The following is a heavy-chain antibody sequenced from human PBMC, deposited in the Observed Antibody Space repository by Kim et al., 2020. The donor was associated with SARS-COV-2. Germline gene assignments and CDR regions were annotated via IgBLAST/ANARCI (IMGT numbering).Heavy chain of an antibody. CDR1: GFTFSTYG. CDR2: ISYDGSNK. CDR3: AKVPHYGGNVASGFYWYFDL. J-gene: IGHJ2*01. D-gene: IGHD4-17*01. V-gene: IGHV3-30*18. Sequence: GGSLRLSCAASGFTFSTYGMHWVRQAPGKGLEWVAVISYDGSNKYYADSVKGRFTISRDNSKNTLYLQMNSLRAEDTAVYYCAKVPHYGGNVASGFYWYFDLWGRGTLVTVSS.